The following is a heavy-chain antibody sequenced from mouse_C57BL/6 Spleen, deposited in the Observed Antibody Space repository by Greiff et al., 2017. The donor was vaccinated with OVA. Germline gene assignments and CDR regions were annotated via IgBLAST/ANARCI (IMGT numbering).Heavy chain of an antibody. CDR2: IFPGSGST. CDR3: ARSGYYGSSYGFAY. D-gene: IGHD1-1*01. J-gene: IGHJ3*01. Sequence: VMLQQSGPELVKPGASVKISCKASGYTFTDYYINWVKQRPGQGLEWIGWIFPGSGSTYYNEKFKGKATLTVDKSSSTAYMLLSSLTSEDSAVYFCARSGYYGSSYGFAYWGQGTLVTVSA. V-gene: IGHV1-75*01. CDR1: GYTFTDYY.